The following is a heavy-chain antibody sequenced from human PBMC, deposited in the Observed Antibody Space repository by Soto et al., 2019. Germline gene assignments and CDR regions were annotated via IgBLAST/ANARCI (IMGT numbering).Heavy chain of an antibody. D-gene: IGHD2-8*01. J-gene: IGHJ3*02. V-gene: IGHV4-39*01. CDR3: ARLAGCTNGVCSDAFDI. CDR2: IYYSGST. CDR1: GGSISSSSYY. Sequence: QLQLQESGPGLVKPSETLSLTCTVSGGSISSSSYYWGWIRQPPGKGLEWIGSIYYSGSTYYNPSLKSRVTISVDTSKNQFSLKLSSVTAADTAVYYCARLAGCTNGVCSDAFDIWGQGTMVTVSS.